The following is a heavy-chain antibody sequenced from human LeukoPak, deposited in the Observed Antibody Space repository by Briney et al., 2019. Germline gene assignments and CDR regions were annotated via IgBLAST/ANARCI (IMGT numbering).Heavy chain of an antibody. CDR2: ISGSGGSP. V-gene: IGHV3-23*01. D-gene: IGHD2-15*01. CDR1: GFTFSSYA. Sequence: QAGGSLRLSCAASGFTFSSYAMSWVRQAPGKGLEWVSAISGSGGSPYYADSVKGRFTISRDNSRNTLSLQMNSLRAEDTAVYYCANVGWPLDYWGQGTLVTVSS. J-gene: IGHJ4*02. CDR3: ANVGWPLDY.